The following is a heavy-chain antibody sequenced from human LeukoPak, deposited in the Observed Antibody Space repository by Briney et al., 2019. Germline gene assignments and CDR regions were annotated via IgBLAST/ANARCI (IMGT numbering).Heavy chain of an antibody. Sequence: SETLSLTCTVSGGSINSSSYYWGWIRQSPGKGLEWIGNIYYSGSSYQNPSFGSRVSISVDQPKNQVSLKLSSVTAADTAIYFCARRPVLRSHWFDAWGQGMLVIVSS. D-gene: IGHD3-16*01. CDR1: GGSINSSSYY. CDR2: IYYSGSS. J-gene: IGHJ5*02. CDR3: ARRPVLRSHWFDA. V-gene: IGHV4-39*01.